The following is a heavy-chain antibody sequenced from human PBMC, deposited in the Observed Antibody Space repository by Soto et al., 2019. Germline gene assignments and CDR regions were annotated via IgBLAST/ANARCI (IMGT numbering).Heavy chain of an antibody. Sequence: PSETLSLTCAVYGGSFSGYYWILIRQPPGKGLEWIGEINHSGSTNYNPSLKSRVTISVDTSKNQFSLKLSSVTAADTAVYYCARAGIAAAGYFDYWGQGTLVTVSS. CDR2: INHSGST. CDR1: GGSFSGYY. D-gene: IGHD6-13*01. V-gene: IGHV4-34*01. J-gene: IGHJ4*02. CDR3: ARAGIAAAGYFDY.